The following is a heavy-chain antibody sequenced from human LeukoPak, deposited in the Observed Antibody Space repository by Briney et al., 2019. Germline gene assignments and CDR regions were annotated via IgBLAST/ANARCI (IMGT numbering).Heavy chain of an antibody. CDR1: GFTFGKYW. D-gene: IGHD3-22*01. V-gene: IGHV3-7*01. CDR3: ARTRSSGYLTFDC. CDR2: IKLDGSEK. Sequence: GGSLRLSCVASGFTFGKYWMSWVRQAPGKGLEWVANIKLDGSEKNYVDSVKGRFTISGGNTKNSLYLQMNGLRAEDTAVYYCARTRSSGYLTFDCWGQGILVTVSS. J-gene: IGHJ4*02.